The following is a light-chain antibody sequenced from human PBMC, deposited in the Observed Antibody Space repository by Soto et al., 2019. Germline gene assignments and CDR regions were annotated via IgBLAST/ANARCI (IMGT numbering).Light chain of an antibody. Sequence: QPVLTQPPSVSGAPGRRVSISCTGSSSNIGANFDVHWYQHLPGTAPKLLIFGNSNRPSGVPDRFSGSKSGTSASLAITGLQAEDEADYYCQSYDSSLGGYVIFGGGTKLTVL. CDR3: QSYDSSLGGYVI. CDR2: GNS. V-gene: IGLV1-40*01. J-gene: IGLJ2*01. CDR1: SSNIGANFD.